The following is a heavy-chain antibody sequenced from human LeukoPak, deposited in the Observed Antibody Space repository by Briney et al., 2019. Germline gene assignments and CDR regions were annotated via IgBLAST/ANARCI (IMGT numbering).Heavy chain of an antibody. CDR2: INPNSGGT. CDR1: GYTFTGYY. V-gene: IGHV1-2*02. CDR3: ARTRLGTKWLSYMGAFDI. D-gene: IGHD6-19*01. J-gene: IGHJ3*02. Sequence: GASVKVSCKASGYTFTGYYMHWVRQAPGQGLEWMGWINPNSGGTNYAQKFQGRVTMTRDTSISTAYMELSRLRSDDTAVYYCARTRLGTKWLSYMGAFDIWGQGTMVTVSS.